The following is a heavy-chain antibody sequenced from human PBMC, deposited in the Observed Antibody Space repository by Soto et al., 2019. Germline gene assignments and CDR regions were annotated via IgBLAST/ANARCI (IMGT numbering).Heavy chain of an antibody. CDR3: ARDGRSSYSSGWYYFDY. Sequence: SETLSLTCTVSGGSVSSGSYYWSWIRQPPGKGLEWIGYIYYSGSTNYNPSLKSRVTISVDTSKNQFSLKLSSVTAADTAVYYCARDGRSSYSSGWYYFDYWGQGTAVTVSS. CDR1: GGSVSSGSYY. CDR2: IYYSGST. J-gene: IGHJ4*02. V-gene: IGHV4-61*01. D-gene: IGHD6-19*01.